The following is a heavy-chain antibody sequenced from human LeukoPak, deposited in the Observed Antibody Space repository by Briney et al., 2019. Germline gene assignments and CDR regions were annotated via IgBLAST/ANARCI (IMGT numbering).Heavy chain of an antibody. D-gene: IGHD6-13*01. CDR1: GYKLTNNW. V-gene: IGHV5-51*01. J-gene: IGHJ5*02. CDR3: VRFGLTSSLDH. Sequence: GESLKISCKISGYKLTNNWIGWVRQVPGKGVEWMGLIYPGYSDAKYSPSFQGQVTLSVDASISTAYLQLSGLRASDTAIYYCVRFGLTSSLDHWGQGTLVTVSS. CDR2: IYPGYSDA.